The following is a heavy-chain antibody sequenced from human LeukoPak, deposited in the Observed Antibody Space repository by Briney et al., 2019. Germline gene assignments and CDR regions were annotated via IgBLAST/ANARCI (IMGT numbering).Heavy chain of an antibody. CDR2: INSDGRST. V-gene: IGHV3-74*01. CDR3: ARGSLSGDYFDY. CDR1: GFTLSTYW. J-gene: IGHJ4*02. D-gene: IGHD2-21*01. Sequence: PGGSLRLSCAASGFTLSTYWMHWVRQAPGKGLVWVSRINSDGRSTSYADSVKGRFTIPRDNAKNTLYLQMNSLRAEDTAVYYCARGSLSGDYFDYWGQGTLVTVSS.